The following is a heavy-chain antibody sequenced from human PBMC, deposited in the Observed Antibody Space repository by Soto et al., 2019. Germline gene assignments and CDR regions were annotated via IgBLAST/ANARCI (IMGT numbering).Heavy chain of an antibody. D-gene: IGHD3-16*01. CDR3: ARGGGPYVWFNEF. CDR1: GGLFSSFA. Sequence: ASVKVSCKDSGGLFSSFAISWVRQAPGQGLEWMGGIIPVFGTTNYAQKFQGRVTITADESTNTAYMELSSLTSDDTAMYYCARGGGPYVWFNEFWGQGTQVTVSS. V-gene: IGHV1-69*13. J-gene: IGHJ4*02. CDR2: IIPVFGTT.